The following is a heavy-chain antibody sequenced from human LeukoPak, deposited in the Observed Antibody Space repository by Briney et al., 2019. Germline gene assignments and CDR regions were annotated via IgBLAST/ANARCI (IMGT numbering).Heavy chain of an antibody. J-gene: IGHJ4*02. V-gene: IGHV1-8*01. CDR1: GYTFTSYD. Sequence: ASVKVSCKASGYTFTSYDINWVRQAPGQGREWMGWMNPKSGNTVYAQKFQGRVTMTRNTSISTAYMELSSLRSEDTAVYYCARGEESSSPFDYWGQGTLVTVSS. CDR2: MNPKSGNT. CDR3: ARGEESSSPFDY. D-gene: IGHD6-13*01.